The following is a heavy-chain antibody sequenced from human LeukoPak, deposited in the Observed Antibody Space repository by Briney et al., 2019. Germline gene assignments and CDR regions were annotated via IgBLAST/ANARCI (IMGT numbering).Heavy chain of an antibody. J-gene: IGHJ4*02. V-gene: IGHV3-21*01. CDR3: ARDLEGAKDY. Sequence: GGSLRLSCAASGFTFSSYSMNLVRQAPGKGLEWVSSISSSSSYIYYADSVKGRFTISRDNAKNSLYLQMNSLRAEDTAVYYCARDLEGAKDYWGQGTLVTVSS. CDR2: ISSSSSYI. D-gene: IGHD1-26*01. CDR1: GFTFSSYS.